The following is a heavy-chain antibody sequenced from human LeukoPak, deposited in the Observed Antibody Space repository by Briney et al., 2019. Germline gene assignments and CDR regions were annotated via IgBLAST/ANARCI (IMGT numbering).Heavy chain of an antibody. Sequence: GGSLRLSCVASRFTLSSYWMNWVRQAPGKGLEWVSSISSSSSYIYYADSVKGRFTISRDNSKNTLYLQMNSLRAEDTAVYYCASGRGYSGYDWGGYWGQGTLVTVSS. V-gene: IGHV3-21*01. CDR1: RFTLSSYW. D-gene: IGHD5-12*01. J-gene: IGHJ4*02. CDR3: ASGRGYSGYDWGGY. CDR2: ISSSSSYI.